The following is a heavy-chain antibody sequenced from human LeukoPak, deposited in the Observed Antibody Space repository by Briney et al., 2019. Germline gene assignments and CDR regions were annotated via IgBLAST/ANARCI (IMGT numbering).Heavy chain of an antibody. J-gene: IGHJ4*02. Sequence: GGSLRLSCAASGFTFSSYAMHWVRQAPGKGLEWVAFIRYDGSNKYYADSVKGRFTISRDNSKNTLYLQMNSLRAEDTAVYYCARALEYSSSQPDYWGQGTLVTVPS. D-gene: IGHD6-6*01. CDR1: GFTFSSYA. CDR3: ARALEYSSSQPDY. V-gene: IGHV3-30*02. CDR2: IRYDGSNK.